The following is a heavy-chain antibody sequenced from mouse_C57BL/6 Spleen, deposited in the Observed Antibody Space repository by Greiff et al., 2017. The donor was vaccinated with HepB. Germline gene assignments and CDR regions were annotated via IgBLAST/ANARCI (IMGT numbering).Heavy chain of an antibody. Sequence: VQLQQSGAELVKPGASVKLSCKASGYTFTSYWMQWVKQRPGQGLEWIGEIDPSDSYTNYNQKFKGKATLTVDTSSSTAYMQLSSLTSEDSAVYYWARSGGSSRDYWGQGTTLTVSS. CDR3: ARSGGSSRDY. CDR2: IDPSDSYT. J-gene: IGHJ2*01. D-gene: IGHD1-1*01. V-gene: IGHV1-50*01. CDR1: GYTFTSYW.